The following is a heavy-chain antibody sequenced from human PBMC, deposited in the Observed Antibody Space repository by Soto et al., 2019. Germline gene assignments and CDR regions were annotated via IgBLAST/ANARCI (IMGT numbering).Heavy chain of an antibody. CDR3: ARDRLRAGYAFDI. D-gene: IGHD5-12*01. J-gene: IGHJ3*02. CDR1: GGSVSSGAYY. Sequence: QVQLQESDAGLVKASQTLSLTCTVSGGSVSSGAYYWTWIRQRPGKGLEWIGYISYSGSTYYSPTLKRRLSISLDMSTNQFSMRLSSVTAADTAMYSCARDRLRAGYAFDIWGQGTMVTVSS. CDR2: ISYSGST. V-gene: IGHV4-31*03.